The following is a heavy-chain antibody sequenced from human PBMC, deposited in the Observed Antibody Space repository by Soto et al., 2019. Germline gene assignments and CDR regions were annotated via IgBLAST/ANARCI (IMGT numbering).Heavy chain of an antibody. V-gene: IGHV3-33*01. CDR1: GFTFSSYG. D-gene: IGHD4-17*01. J-gene: IGHJ4*02. CDR3: ARDTAPRGVTTSHHY. Sequence: GGSLRLSCAASGFTFSSYGMHWVRQAPGKGLEWVAVIWYDGSNKYYADSVKGRFTISRDNSKNTLYLQMNSLRAEDTAVYYCARDTAPRGVTTSHHYWGQGTLVTVSS. CDR2: IWYDGSNK.